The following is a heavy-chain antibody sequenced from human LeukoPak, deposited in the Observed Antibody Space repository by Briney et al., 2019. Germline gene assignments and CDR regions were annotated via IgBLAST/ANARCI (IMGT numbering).Heavy chain of an antibody. D-gene: IGHD2-2*01. V-gene: IGHV3-23*01. CDR3: ARDDCSTTICLAY. CDR2: ISGSGFTT. J-gene: IGHJ4*02. Sequence: GGSLRLSCAASGFIFSNYATGWVRQAPHKGPEWVSIISGSGFTTYYGDTVKGRFTISRDISKNTLYLQMNSLRAEDTAVYYCARDDCSTTICLAYWGQGTLVSVSS. CDR1: GFIFSNYA.